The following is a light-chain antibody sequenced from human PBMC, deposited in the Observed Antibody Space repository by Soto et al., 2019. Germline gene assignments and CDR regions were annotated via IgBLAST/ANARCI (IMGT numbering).Light chain of an antibody. CDR3: QQYGTSPFT. J-gene: IGKJ4*01. V-gene: IGKV3-20*01. Sequence: EIVLTQSPGTLSLSPGERATLSCRASQSVTSTYLAWYQQKLGQAPRLLIFGASSRATGIPDRFSASGSGTDFTLTISRLEPEDCAEYYCQQYGTSPFTFGGGTKVELK. CDR1: QSVTSTY. CDR2: GAS.